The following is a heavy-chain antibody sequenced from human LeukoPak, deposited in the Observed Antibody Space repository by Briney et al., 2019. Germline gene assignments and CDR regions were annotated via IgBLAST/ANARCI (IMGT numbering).Heavy chain of an antibody. V-gene: IGHV1-2*06. CDR2: INPNSGGS. Sequence: ASVKVSCKASGYTFTGYYIYWVRQAPGQGLEWMGRINPNSGGSDHAQKFQGRVTMTMDTSITTAYMELSRLRSDDTAVYYCARGGRKYYYHSAFDYWGQGALVTVSS. CDR3: ARGGRKYYYHSAFDY. J-gene: IGHJ4*02. D-gene: IGHD3-10*01. CDR1: GYTFTGYY.